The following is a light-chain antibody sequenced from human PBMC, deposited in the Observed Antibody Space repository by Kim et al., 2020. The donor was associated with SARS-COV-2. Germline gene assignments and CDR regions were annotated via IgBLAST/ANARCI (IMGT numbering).Light chain of an antibody. Sequence: SVSPGQTASITCSGDQLGDKYVCWYQQKPGQSPVLVIYQDDKRPSGIPERFSGSNSGNTATLTISGTQAMDEADCYCQAWDNSPVVFGGGTQLTVL. V-gene: IGLV3-1*01. CDR2: QDD. CDR1: QLGDKY. J-gene: IGLJ2*01. CDR3: QAWDNSPVV.